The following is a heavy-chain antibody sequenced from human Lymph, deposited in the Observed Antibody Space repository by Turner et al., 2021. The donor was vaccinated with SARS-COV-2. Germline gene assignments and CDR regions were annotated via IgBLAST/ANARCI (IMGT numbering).Heavy chain of an antibody. CDR3: AKDRVVPPAIWNYYYYYGMDV. J-gene: IGHJ6*02. Sequence: EVQLLESGGGLVQPGGSLRLSCAASGFTFSSYGMSWVRQAPGKGLEWFSVISGSGGSTYYADSVKCRFTISRDNSKNTLYLQMNSLRAEDTAVYYCAKDRVVPPAIWNYYYYYGMDVWGQGTTVTVSS. CDR1: GFTFSSYG. CDR2: ISGSGGST. D-gene: IGHD2-2*02. V-gene: IGHV3-23*01.